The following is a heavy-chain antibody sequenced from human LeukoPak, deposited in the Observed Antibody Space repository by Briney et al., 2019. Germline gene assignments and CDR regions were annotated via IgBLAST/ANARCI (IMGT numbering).Heavy chain of an antibody. V-gene: IGHV4-30-2*01. J-gene: IGHJ2*01. CDR1: GGSISSGGYS. D-gene: IGHD3-22*01. Sequence: PSQTLSLTCAVSGGSISSGGYSWSWIRQPPGKGLEAIVYIDDSGSTYYNRSLKSRVTISVDRSKNQFSLKLSSVTAAATAVYYCGRVGGSYYDSSGAHWYFDLWGRGTLVTVSS. CDR3: GRVGGSYYDSSGAHWYFDL. CDR2: IDDSGST.